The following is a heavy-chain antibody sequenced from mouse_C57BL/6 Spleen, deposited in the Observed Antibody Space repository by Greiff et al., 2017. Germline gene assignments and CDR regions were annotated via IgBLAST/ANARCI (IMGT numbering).Heavy chain of an antibody. D-gene: IGHD1-1*01. V-gene: IGHV1-53*01. Sequence: QVQLQQPGTELVKPGASVKLSCKASGYTFTSYWMHWVKQRPGQGLEWIGNINPSNGCTNYNAKLKSKATLTVDTSSSTAYMQLSSLTYEDSAVYYGARRGGITTGVFDVWGTGTTVTVSS. CDR3: ARRGGITTGVFDV. CDR1: GYTFTSYW. J-gene: IGHJ1*03. CDR2: INPSNGCT.